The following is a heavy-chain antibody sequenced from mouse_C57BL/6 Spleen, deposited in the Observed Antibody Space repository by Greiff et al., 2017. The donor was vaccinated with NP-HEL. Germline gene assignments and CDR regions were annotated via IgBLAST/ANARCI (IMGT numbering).Heavy chain of an antibody. V-gene: IGHV5-16*01. J-gene: IGHJ4*01. CDR3: AREEKGGAMDY. CDR2: INYDGSST. Sequence: EVKVVESEGGLVQPGRSMKLSCTASGFTFSDYYMAWVRQVPEKGLEWVANINYDGSSTYSLDSLKSRFILSRDKAKNILYLQMSSLKSEDTATYYCAREEKGGAMDYWGQGTSVTVSS. CDR1: GFTFSDYY.